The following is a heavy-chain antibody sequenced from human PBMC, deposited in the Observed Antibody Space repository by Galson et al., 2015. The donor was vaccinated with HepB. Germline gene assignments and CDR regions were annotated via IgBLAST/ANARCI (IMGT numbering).Heavy chain of an antibody. V-gene: IGHV1-3*01. Sequence: SVKVSCKASGYTFTRYAMHWVRQAPGQRLEWMGWINAGNGNTKYSQKFQGRVTITRDTSASTAYMELSSLRSEDTAVYYCARGSVLLWFGELPDWGQGTLVTVSS. CDR2: INAGNGNT. CDR3: ARGSVLLWFGELPD. D-gene: IGHD3-10*01. J-gene: IGHJ4*02. CDR1: GYTFTRYA.